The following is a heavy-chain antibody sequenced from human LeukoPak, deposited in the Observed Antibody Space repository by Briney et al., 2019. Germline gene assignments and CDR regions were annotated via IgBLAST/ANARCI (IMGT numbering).Heavy chain of an antibody. V-gene: IGHV5-51*01. D-gene: IGHD3-22*01. Sequence: GESLKISCKGSGXRFSAYWSAWVRQMPGKGLEWMGIIYPDDSDTRYSPSFQGQVTISADKSVGTAYLQWSSLKASDTAMYYCATPNITSYYDSRGYDAFDVWGQGTMVTVSS. CDR3: ATPNITSYYDSRGYDAFDV. CDR2: IYPDDSDT. CDR1: GXRFSAYW. J-gene: IGHJ3*01.